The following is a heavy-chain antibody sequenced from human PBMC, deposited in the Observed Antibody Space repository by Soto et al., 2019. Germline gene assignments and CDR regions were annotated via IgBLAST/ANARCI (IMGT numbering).Heavy chain of an antibody. CDR1: GFTFSSYA. CDR2: ISYDGSNK. D-gene: IGHD3-3*01. J-gene: IGHJ6*02. CDR3: ARDYYSGYYEGTYYYYGMDV. Sequence: QVQLVESGGGVVQPGRSLRLSCAASGFTFSSYAMHWVRQAPGKGLEGVAVISYDGSNKYYADSVKGRFTSSRDNSKKTLYLQMNRLRAEDTSVYYCARDYYSGYYEGTYYYYGMDVWGQGTTVTVSS. V-gene: IGHV3-30-3*01.